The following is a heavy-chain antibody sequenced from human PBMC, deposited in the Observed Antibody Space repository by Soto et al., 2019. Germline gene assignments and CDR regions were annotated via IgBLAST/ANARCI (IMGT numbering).Heavy chain of an antibody. V-gene: IGHV3-13*01. J-gene: IGHJ6*02. CDR1: GFTFSSYD. CDR2: IGTAGDT. D-gene: IGHD5-18*01. CDR3: ARGGQRGYSYGGYYYYGMDV. Sequence: TGGSLRLSCAASGFTFSSYDMHWVRQATGKGLEWVSAIGTAGDTYYPGSVKGRFTISRENAKNSLYLQMNSLRAEDTAVYYCARGGQRGYSYGGYYYYGMDVWGQGSTVTVSS.